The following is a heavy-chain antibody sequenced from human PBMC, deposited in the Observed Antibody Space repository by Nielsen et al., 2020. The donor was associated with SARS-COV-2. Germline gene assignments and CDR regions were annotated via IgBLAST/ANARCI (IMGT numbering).Heavy chain of an antibody. Sequence: ASVKVSCKASGYTFTSYGISWVRQAPGQGLEWMGWISAYNGNTNYAQKLQGRVTMTTDTSTSTAYMELRSLRSDDTAVYYCARALVSDYYYNGLDVWGQGTTVTVSS. D-gene: IGHD3-16*01. CDR3: ARALVSDYYYNGLDV. J-gene: IGHJ6*02. CDR2: ISAYNGNT. V-gene: IGHV1-18*01. CDR1: GYTFTSYG.